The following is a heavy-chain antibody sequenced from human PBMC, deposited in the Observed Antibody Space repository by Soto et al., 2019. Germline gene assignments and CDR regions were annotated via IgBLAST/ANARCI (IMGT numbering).Heavy chain of an antibody. CDR2: INPNSGGT. Sequence: QVQLVQSGAEVKKPGASVKVSCKASGYTFTGYYMHWVRQAPGQGLEWMGWINPNSGGTNYAQKFQGWVTMTRDTSISTAYMELSRLRSDDTAVYYCARGYNWNYKANGYGMDVWGQGTTVTVSS. V-gene: IGHV1-2*04. D-gene: IGHD1-7*01. CDR3: ARGYNWNYKANGYGMDV. CDR1: GYTFTGYY. J-gene: IGHJ6*02.